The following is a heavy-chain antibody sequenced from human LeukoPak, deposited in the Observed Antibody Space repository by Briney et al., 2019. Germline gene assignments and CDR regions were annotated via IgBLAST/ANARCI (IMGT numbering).Heavy chain of an antibody. CDR1: GYTSTSYY. CDR3: ARDERYDSSGYPFDY. Sequence: ASVKVSCKASGYTSTSYYMHWVRQAPGQGLEWMGWLNPNSGDTNYAQKFQGRVTMTRDTSISTAYMELSRLRSDDTAVYYCARDERYDSSGYPFDYWGQGTLVSVSS. J-gene: IGHJ4*02. V-gene: IGHV1-2*02. D-gene: IGHD3-22*01. CDR2: LNPNSGDT.